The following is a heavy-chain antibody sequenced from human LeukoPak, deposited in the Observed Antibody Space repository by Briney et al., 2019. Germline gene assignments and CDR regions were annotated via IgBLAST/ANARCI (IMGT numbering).Heavy chain of an antibody. D-gene: IGHD2-21*02. CDR1: GFTVSSNY. V-gene: IGHV3-66*02. J-gene: IGHJ4*02. Sequence: GGSLRLSCAASGFTVSSNYMSWVRQAPGKGLEWVSVIYSGGSTYYADSVKGRFTISRDNSKNTLYLQMNSLRAEDTAVYYCAGTVAVTAIPSPYFDYWGQGTLVTVSS. CDR3: AGTVAVTAIPSPYFDY. CDR2: IYSGGST.